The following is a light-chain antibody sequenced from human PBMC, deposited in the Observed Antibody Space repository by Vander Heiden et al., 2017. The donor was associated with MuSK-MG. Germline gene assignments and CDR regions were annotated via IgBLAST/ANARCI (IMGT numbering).Light chain of an antibody. CDR3: QTWGTGILV. Sequence: LVLTQSPSASASLGASVNLPCTLSSGHSIYASAWHQQQPEKGPRYWMKLNSDGSHSKGDGIPDRFSGSSSGAERYLTISSLQSEDEADYYCQTWGTGILVFGGGTKLTVL. CDR1: SGHSIYA. J-gene: IGLJ3*02. CDR2: LNSDGSH. V-gene: IGLV4-69*01.